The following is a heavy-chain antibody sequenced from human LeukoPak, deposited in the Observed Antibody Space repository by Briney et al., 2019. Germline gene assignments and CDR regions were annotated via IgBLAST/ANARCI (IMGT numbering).Heavy chain of an antibody. CDR1: GGSFSGYY. D-gene: IGHD6-19*01. CDR2: INHSGST. V-gene: IGHV4-34*01. J-gene: IGHJ4*02. Sequence: SETLSLTCAVYGGSFSGYYWSWIRQPPGKGLEWIGEINHSGSTNYNPPLKSRVTISVDTSKNQFSLKLSSVTAADTAVYYCARGWQWLAPNDYWGQGTLVTVSS. CDR3: ARGWQWLAPNDY.